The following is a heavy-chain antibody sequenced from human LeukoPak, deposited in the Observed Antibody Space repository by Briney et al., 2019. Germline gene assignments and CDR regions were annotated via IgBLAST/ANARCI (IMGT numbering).Heavy chain of an antibody. V-gene: IGHV3-48*03. CDR3: ARVGVVVAATGNLWFDP. J-gene: IGHJ5*02. Sequence: GGSLRLSCAASGFTFSSYEMNWVRQAPATGLEWASYISSSGTTIYYADSVKGRFTISRDNAKNSLYLQMNSLRAEDTAVYYCARVGVVVAATGNLWFDPWGQGTLVTVSS. D-gene: IGHD2-15*01. CDR1: GFTFSSYE. CDR2: ISSSGTTI.